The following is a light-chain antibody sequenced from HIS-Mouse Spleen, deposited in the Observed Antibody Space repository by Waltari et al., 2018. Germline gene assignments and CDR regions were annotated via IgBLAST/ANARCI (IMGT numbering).Light chain of an antibody. CDR1: SSDVGGYHY. CDR2: DVS. CDR3: CSYAGSYTYV. Sequence: QSALTQPRSVSGSPGQSVTISCTGTSSDVGGYHYVSWYLQHPGKAPKFMIYDVSKRPSVVPDRFSGSKSGNTASLTISGLQAEDEADYYCCSYAGSYTYVFGTGTKVTVL. J-gene: IGLJ1*01. V-gene: IGLV2-11*01.